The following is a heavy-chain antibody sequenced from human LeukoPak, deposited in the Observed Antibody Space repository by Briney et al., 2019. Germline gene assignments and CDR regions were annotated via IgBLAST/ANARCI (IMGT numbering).Heavy chain of an antibody. CDR3: ARRPTMIVVDV. J-gene: IGHJ4*02. V-gene: IGHV4-34*01. CDR1: GGSFSGYY. D-gene: IGHD3-22*01. Sequence: SETLSLTCAVYGGSFSGYYWSWIRQPPGKGLEWIGEINHSGSTNYNPSLKSRVTISVDTSQNQFSLKLSSVTAADTAVYYCARRPTMIVVDVWGQGTLVTVSS. CDR2: INHSGST.